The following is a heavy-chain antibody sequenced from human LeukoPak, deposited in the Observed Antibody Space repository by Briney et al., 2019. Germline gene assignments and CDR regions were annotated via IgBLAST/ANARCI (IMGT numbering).Heavy chain of an antibody. CDR1: GFTFDDYA. Sequence: GGSLRLSCAASGFTFDDYAIHWVRQAPGKGLGWVSLISGDGGSTYYADSVKGRFTISRDNSKNSVYLQMNSLRSEDTALYYCAKDRPNSYWGQGTLVTVSS. J-gene: IGHJ4*02. CDR3: AKDRPNSY. D-gene: IGHD4-11*01. V-gene: IGHV3-43*02. CDR2: ISGDGGST.